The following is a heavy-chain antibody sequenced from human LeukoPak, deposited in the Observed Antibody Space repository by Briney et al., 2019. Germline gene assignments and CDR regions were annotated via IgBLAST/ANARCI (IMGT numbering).Heavy chain of an antibody. CDR1: GFTFGDYG. Sequence: GGSLRLSCAVSGFTFGDYGMSWVRQAPGKGLEWVSGINWNGGSTVYADSVKGRFTISRDNAKKPLYLKMNSLRGEDTAFYYCVRDYCGGDCYPFDYWGQGTLVTVSS. CDR2: INWNGGST. J-gene: IGHJ4*02. CDR3: VRDYCGGDCYPFDY. V-gene: IGHV3-20*04. D-gene: IGHD2-21*02.